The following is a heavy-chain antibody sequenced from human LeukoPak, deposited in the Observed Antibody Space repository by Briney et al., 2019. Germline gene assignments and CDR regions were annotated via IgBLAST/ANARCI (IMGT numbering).Heavy chain of an antibody. CDR1: GFTFSKYW. V-gene: IGHV3-15*01. J-gene: IGHJ4*02. CDR2: IKSKTDGGTT. D-gene: IGHD1-26*01. Sequence: GGSLTLSCAASGFTFSKYWMSWVRQAPGKGLEWVGRIKSKTDGGTTDYAAPVKGRFTISRDDSKNTLYLQLNSLKTEDTAVYYCTTATKSGTYSRGYWGQGTLVTVSS. CDR3: TTATKSGTYSRGY.